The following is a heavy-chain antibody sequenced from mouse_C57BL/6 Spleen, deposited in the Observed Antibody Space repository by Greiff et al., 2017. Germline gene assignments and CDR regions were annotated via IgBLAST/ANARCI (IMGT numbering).Heavy chain of an antibody. CDR3: ARDYGSRGPWFAY. J-gene: IGHJ3*01. V-gene: IGHV1-82*01. Sequence: QVQLQQSGPELVKPGASVKISCKASGYAFSSSWMNWVKQRPGKGLEWIGRIYPGDGDTNYNGKFKGKATLTADKSSSTAYMQLSSLTSEDSAVYYCARDYGSRGPWFAYWGQGTLVTVSA. CDR2: IYPGDGDT. CDR1: GYAFSSSW. D-gene: IGHD1-1*01.